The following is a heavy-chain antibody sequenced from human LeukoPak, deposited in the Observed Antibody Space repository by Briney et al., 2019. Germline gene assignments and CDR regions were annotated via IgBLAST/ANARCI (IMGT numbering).Heavy chain of an antibody. J-gene: IGHJ4*02. CDR3: ARVMVRGVPNDY. D-gene: IGHD3-10*01. Sequence: ASVKVSCKASGYTFTGYYMHWVRQAPGQGLEWMGWINPNSGGTNYAQKFQGRVTMTRDTSISTAYMELSRLRSDDTAVYYCARVMVRGVPNDYWGQGTLVTVSS. V-gene: IGHV1-2*02. CDR2: INPNSGGT. CDR1: GYTFTGYY.